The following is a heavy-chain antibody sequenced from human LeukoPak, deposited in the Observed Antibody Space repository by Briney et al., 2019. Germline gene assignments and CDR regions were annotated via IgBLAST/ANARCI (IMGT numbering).Heavy chain of an antibody. Sequence: SETLSLTCAVYGGSFSGHYWSWIRQPPGKGLEWIGEINHSGKSNYSPSLRSRVTISVDTSKSQFSLKLSSLTAADTAMYFCARGYNDSVWTHFEYWGQRALVTVSS. V-gene: IGHV4-34*01. CDR2: INHSGKS. D-gene: IGHD3/OR15-3a*01. CDR1: GGSFSGHY. J-gene: IGHJ4*02. CDR3: ARGYNDSVWTHFEY.